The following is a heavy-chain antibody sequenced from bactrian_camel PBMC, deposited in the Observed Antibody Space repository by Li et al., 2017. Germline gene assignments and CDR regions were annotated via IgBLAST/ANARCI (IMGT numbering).Heavy chain of an antibody. CDR3: AVYDAYAGRCSFREDVYDY. J-gene: IGHJ4*01. D-gene: IGHD4*01. CDR2: IRADDST. V-gene: IGHV3S53*01. CDR1: PRIPTDDA. Sequence: VQLVESGGGSVQAGGSLRLFCTASPRIPTDDAIGWYRQGPGGWCELVSSIRADDSTYYRDSAKGRFTISQDNASKTVVLQMNSLKPEDTAMYHCAVYDAYAGRCSFREDVYDYWGRGTQVTVS.